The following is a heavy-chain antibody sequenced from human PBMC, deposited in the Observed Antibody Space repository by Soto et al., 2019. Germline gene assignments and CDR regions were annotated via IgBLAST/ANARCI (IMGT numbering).Heavy chain of an antibody. J-gene: IGHJ4*01. D-gene: IGHD1-26*01. V-gene: IGHV4-34*01. CDR2: INHSGST. CDR3: ASGPVGAAFDY. CDR1: CGSLSGYY. Sequence: SXTLSLTCAFYCGSLSGYYWSWIRQPPGKGLEWIGEINHSGSTNYNPSLKSRVTISVDTSKNQFSLKLSSVTAADTAVYYCASGPVGAAFDYWGHGTLVTVSS.